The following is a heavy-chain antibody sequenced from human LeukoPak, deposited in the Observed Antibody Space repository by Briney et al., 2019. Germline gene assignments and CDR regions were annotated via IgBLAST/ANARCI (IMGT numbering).Heavy chain of an antibody. Sequence: PGRSLRLSCAASGFTFSLYGMHWVRQAPGKGLEWVAVISYHGNNKYYADSVKGRFTISRDNSKNTLYLQMNSLRAEDTAVYYCARCPESSGYYYERDSGDQGTLVTVSS. CDR2: ISYHGNNK. J-gene: IGHJ4*02. CDR1: GFTFSLYG. V-gene: IGHV3-30*03. D-gene: IGHD3-22*01. CDR3: ARCPESSGYYYERDS.